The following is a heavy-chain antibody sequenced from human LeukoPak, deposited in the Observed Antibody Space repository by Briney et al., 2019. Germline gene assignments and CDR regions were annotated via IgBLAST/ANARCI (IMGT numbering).Heavy chain of an antibody. D-gene: IGHD6-6*01. CDR3: ARGQLVPYYYYYYMDV. CDR1: GFTLSSNS. J-gene: IGHJ6*03. CDR2: ISSSGSNI. Sequence: GGSLRLSCTVSGFTLSSNSMSWVRQAPGKGLEWVSSISSSGSNIYYTDSVKGRFTISRDNAKNSLYLQLNSLRAEDTAVYYCARGQLVPYYYYYYMDVWGKGTTVTVSS. V-gene: IGHV3-21*01.